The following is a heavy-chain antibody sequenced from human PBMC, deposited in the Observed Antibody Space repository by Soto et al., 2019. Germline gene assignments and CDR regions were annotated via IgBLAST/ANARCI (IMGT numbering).Heavy chain of an antibody. D-gene: IGHD7-27*01. Sequence: GGSLRLSCAASGFTFSSYSMNWVRQAPGKGLEWVSYISSSSSTIYYADSVKGRFTISRDNAKNSLYLQMNSLRAEDTAVYYCASSSLVPLGSYYYYYYMDVWGKGTTVTVSS. V-gene: IGHV3-48*01. CDR1: GFTFSSYS. CDR2: ISSSSSTI. J-gene: IGHJ6*03. CDR3: ASSSLVPLGSYYYYYYMDV.